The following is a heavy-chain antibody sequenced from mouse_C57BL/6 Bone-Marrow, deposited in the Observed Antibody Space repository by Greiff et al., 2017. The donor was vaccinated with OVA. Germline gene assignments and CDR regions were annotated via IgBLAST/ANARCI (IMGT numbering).Heavy chain of an antibody. CDR3: ARELRLTGDY. CDR2: IDPSDSYT. D-gene: IGHD1-2*01. V-gene: IGHV1-50*01. Sequence: VQLQQPGAELVKPGASVKLSCKASGYTFTSYWMQWVKQRPGQGLEWIGEIDPSDSYTNYNPKFKGKATLTVDTSSSTAYMQRSSLTSEDSAVYYCARELRLTGDYWGQGTTLTVSS. J-gene: IGHJ2*01. CDR1: GYTFTSYW.